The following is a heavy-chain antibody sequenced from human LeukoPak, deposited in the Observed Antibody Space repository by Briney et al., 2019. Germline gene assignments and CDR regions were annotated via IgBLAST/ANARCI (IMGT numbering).Heavy chain of an antibody. V-gene: IGHV4-39*01. CDR2: IYYSGST. Sequence: SETLSLTCTVSGGSISSSSYYWGWIRQPPGKGLEWIGSIYYSGSTYYNPSLKSRVTISVDTSKNQFSLKLSSVTAADTAVYYCARVVVVPAAMDNWFDPWGQGTLVTVSS. J-gene: IGHJ5*02. D-gene: IGHD2-2*01. CDR1: GGSISSSSYY. CDR3: ARVVVVPAAMDNWFDP.